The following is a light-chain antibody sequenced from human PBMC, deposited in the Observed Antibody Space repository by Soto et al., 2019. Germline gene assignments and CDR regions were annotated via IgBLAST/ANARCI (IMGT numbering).Light chain of an antibody. J-gene: IGLJ2*01. Sequence: QSALTQPPSVSGAPGQRVTISCTGSSSNIGAGYDVHWYRQLPGTVPKLLIYGNSNRPSGVPDRFSGSKSGTSASLAITGLQAKDEADYYCQSYDSSLSGVVFGGGTQLTVL. CDR1: SSNIGAGYD. V-gene: IGLV1-40*01. CDR3: QSYDSSLSGVV. CDR2: GNS.